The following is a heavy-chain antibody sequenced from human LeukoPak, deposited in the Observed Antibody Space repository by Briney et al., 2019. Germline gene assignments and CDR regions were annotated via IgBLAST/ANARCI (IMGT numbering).Heavy chain of an antibody. CDR3: AREKTKGDYINNWFDP. CDR2: INPNTGGT. D-gene: IGHD4-17*01. CDR1: GYTFTGYY. J-gene: IGHJ5*02. V-gene: IGHV1-2*02. Sequence: ASVKVSCKASGYTFTGYYMHWVRQAPGQGLEWMGWINPNTGGTNYAQKFQGRVTMTRDTSISTAYMELSRLRSDDTAVYYCAREKTKGDYINNWFDPWGQGTLVTVSS.